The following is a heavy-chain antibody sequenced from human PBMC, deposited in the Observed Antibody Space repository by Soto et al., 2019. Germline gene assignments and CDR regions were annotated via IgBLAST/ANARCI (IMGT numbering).Heavy chain of an antibody. CDR2: VYYSGST. Sequence: SETLSLTCTASGGSISSGGYYWSWIRQHPGKGLEWIGYVYYSGSTYYNPSLKSRVTISVDTSKNQFSLKLSSVTAADTAVYYCASIVVPAAPFDYWGQGTLVTVSS. V-gene: IGHV4-31*03. CDR1: GGSISSGGYY. D-gene: IGHD2-2*01. J-gene: IGHJ4*02. CDR3: ASIVVPAAPFDY.